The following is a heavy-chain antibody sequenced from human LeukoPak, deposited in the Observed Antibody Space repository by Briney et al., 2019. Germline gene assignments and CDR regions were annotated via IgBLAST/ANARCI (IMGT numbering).Heavy chain of an antibody. CDR1: GFTVSSNY. Sequence: GGSLRLSCAASGFTVSSNYTSWVRQAPGKGLEWVSVIYTDDSTYYADSVKGRFTISRDNSKNTLYLQMNSLRAEDTAVYYCARGNHNYDSAGRDWGQGTLVTVSS. J-gene: IGHJ4*02. V-gene: IGHV3-66*02. D-gene: IGHD3-22*01. CDR2: IYTDDST. CDR3: ARGNHNYDSAGRD.